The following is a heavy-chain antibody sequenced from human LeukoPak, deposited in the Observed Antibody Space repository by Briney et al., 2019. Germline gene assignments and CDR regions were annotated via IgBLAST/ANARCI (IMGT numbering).Heavy chain of an antibody. CDR2: LSSSGSMI. CDR3: ASDSSHPEY. D-gene: IGHD1-14*01. V-gene: IGHV3-11*04. CDR1: GFTFSDYY. J-gene: IGHJ4*02. Sequence: GVLRLSCAASGFTFSDYYINWIRQAPGMGLEWVAYLSSSGSMIYYADSVKGRFTISRDNAKNSLYLQMNSLRAEDTAVYYCASDSSHPEYWGQGTLVTVSS.